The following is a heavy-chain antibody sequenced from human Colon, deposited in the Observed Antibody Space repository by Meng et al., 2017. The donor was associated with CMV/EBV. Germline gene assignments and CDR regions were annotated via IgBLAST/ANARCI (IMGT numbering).Heavy chain of an antibody. Sequence: SETLSLTCTVSGGSLNNYHWTWIRQPPGKGLEWIGYIFHTGSTKYNPSLKGRVTMSLDPSKNQFSLDLSSVTAADTAVYFCARRSVSGPPVGWFDPWGQGTLVTSPQ. D-gene: IGHD6-19*01. V-gene: IGHV4-59*01. CDR2: IFHTGST. CDR3: ARRSVSGPPVGWFDP. J-gene: IGHJ5*02. CDR1: GGSLNNYH.